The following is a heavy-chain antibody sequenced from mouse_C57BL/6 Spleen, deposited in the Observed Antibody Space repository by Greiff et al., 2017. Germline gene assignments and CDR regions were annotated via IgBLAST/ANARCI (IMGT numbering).Heavy chain of an antibody. D-gene: IGHD1-1*01. V-gene: IGHV1-9*01. CDR3: ARKGYYGSSYDNYFDY. J-gene: IGHJ2*01. CDR1: GYTFTGYW. Sequence: VQLQQSGAELMKPGASVKLSCKATGYTFTGYWIEWVKQRPGHGLEWIGEILPGSGSTNYNEKFKGKATFTADTSSNTAYMQLSSLTTEDSAIYYCARKGYYGSSYDNYFDYWGQGTTLTVSS. CDR2: ILPGSGST.